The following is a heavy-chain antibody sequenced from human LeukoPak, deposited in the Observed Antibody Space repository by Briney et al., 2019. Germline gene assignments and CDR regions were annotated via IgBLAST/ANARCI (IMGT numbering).Heavy chain of an antibody. CDR2: ISGSGGST. Sequence: GGSLRLSCAASGFTFSSYTMSWVRQAPGKGLEWVSAISGSGGSTYYADSVKGRFTISRDNSKNTLYLQMNSLRAEDTAVYYCAKARYYYGSGSYRAYYSDYWGQGTLVTVSS. CDR3: AKARYYYGSGSYRAYYSDY. CDR1: GFTFSSYT. J-gene: IGHJ4*02. D-gene: IGHD3-10*01. V-gene: IGHV3-23*01.